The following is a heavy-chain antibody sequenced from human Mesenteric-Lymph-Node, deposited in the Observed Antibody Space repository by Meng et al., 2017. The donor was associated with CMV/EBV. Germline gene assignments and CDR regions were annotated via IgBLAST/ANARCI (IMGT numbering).Heavy chain of an antibody. D-gene: IGHD5-18*01. J-gene: IGHJ3*02. CDR2: INPNSGGT. V-gene: IGHV1-2*02. Sequence: ASVKVSCKASGYTFTSYGISWVRQAPGQGLEWMGWINPNSGGTNYAQKFQGRVTMTRDTSISTAYMELSRLRSDDTAVYYCARPLVIGYGYGGYAFDIWGQGTMVTVSS. CDR1: GYTFTSYG. CDR3: ARPLVIGYGYGGYAFDI.